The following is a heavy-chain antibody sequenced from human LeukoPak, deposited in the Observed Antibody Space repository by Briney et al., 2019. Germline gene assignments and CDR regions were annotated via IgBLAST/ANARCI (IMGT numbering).Heavy chain of an antibody. D-gene: IGHD3-10*01. CDR3: ARGLHYYYYGMDV. V-gene: IGHV3-30-3*01. J-gene: IGHJ6*02. CDR2: ISYDGSNK. Sequence: PGRSLRLSCAASGFTFSSYTMHWVRQAPGKGLEWVAVISYDGSNKYYADSVKGRLTISRDNSKNTLYLQMNSLRAEDTAVYYCARGLHYYYYGMDVWGQGTTVPVSS. CDR1: GFTFSSYT.